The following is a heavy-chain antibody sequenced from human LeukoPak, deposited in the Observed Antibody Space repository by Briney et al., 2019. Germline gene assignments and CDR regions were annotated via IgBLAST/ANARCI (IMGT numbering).Heavy chain of an antibody. CDR3: ARDGGGDYYFDY. CDR2: IWYDGSNK. CDR1: GFTFSSYG. V-gene: IGHV3-33*01. Sequence: GGSLRLSCAASGFTFSSYGMHWVRQAPGKGLEWVAVIWYDGSNKYYADSVKGRFTISRDNSKNTLSLQMNSLRAEDTAVYFCARDGGGDYYFDYWGQGTLVTVSS. J-gene: IGHJ4*02. D-gene: IGHD2-21*02.